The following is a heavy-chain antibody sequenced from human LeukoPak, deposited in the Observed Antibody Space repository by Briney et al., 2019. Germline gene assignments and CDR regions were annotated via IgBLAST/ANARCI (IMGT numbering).Heavy chain of an antibody. D-gene: IGHD3-22*01. J-gene: IGHJ3*02. CDR3: AREYDSSGYYYGAFDI. Sequence: GASVKVSCKASGYTFTCYYMHWVRQAPGQGLEWMGWINPNSGGTNYAQKFQGRVTMTRDTSISTAYMELSRLRSDDTAVYYCAREYDSSGYYYGAFDIWGQGTMVTVSS. CDR2: INPNSGGT. V-gene: IGHV1-2*02. CDR1: GYTFTCYY.